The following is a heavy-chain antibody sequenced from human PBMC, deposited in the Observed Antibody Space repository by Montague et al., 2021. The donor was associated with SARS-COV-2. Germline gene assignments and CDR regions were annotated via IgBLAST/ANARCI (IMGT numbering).Heavy chain of an antibody. V-gene: IGHV4-38-2*01. D-gene: IGHD3-10*01. Sequence: SDTLSLTCSVSGYSISSGYYWGWIRQPPGKGLEWIGNIYHSGGTYYSPSLKSRVTVSVDTSKNQFSLRLSSVTAADTAVYYCARWYYGVGSFPHWGQGTLVTVSS. CDR2: IYHSGGT. CDR3: ARWYYGVGSFPH. CDR1: GYSISSGYY. J-gene: IGHJ4*02.